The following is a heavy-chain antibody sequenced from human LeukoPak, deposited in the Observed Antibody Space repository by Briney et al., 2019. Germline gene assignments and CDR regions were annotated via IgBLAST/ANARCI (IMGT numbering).Heavy chain of an antibody. CDR1: GFTFSSYA. Sequence: GRSLRLSCAASGFTFSSYAMHWVRQAPGKGLEWVSVISGNGGNTYYADSVRGRFTISRDNSKNTLYLQMNSLRAEDTAVYYCAKRLTVPGTAGRCFDYWGQGTLVTVSS. J-gene: IGHJ4*02. D-gene: IGHD6-19*01. CDR3: AKRLTVPGTAGRCFDY. V-gene: IGHV3-23*01. CDR2: ISGNGGNT.